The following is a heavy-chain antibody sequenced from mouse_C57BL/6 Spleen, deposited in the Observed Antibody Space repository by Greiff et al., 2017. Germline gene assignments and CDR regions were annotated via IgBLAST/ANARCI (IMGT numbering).Heavy chain of an antibody. V-gene: IGHV1-69*01. J-gene: IGHJ4*01. Sequence: QVQLKQPGAELVMPGASVKLSCKASGYTFTSYWMHWVKQRPGQGLEWIGEIDPSDSYTTYNQKFKGKSTLTVDKSSSTAYMQLSSLTSEDSAVYYCARGRYVGDYWGQGASVTASS. CDR1: GYTFTSYW. CDR2: IDPSDSYT. D-gene: IGHD2-14*01. CDR3: ARGRYVGDY.